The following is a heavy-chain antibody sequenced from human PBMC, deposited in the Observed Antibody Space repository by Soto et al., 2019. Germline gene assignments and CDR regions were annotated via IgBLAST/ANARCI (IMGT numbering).Heavy chain of an antibody. CDR2: IYYGGST. CDR3: ARHRSNWFVDY. CDR1: GGSISNFY. D-gene: IGHD6-13*01. V-gene: IGHV4-59*08. Sequence: SETLSLTCTVSGGSISNFYWSWIWQPPEKGLEWIGYIYYGGSTNYNPSLKSRVTISVDTSKNQFSLSLTSVTAADTAVDYCARHRSNWFVDYWGQGTLVTVSS. J-gene: IGHJ4*02.